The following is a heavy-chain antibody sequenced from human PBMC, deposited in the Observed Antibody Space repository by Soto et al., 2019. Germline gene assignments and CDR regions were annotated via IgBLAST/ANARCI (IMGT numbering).Heavy chain of an antibody. CDR3: ARDQAAIPASFDY. V-gene: IGHV3-21*01. D-gene: IGHD2-2*01. J-gene: IGHJ4*02. CDR2: ISGSSTYI. CDR1: GFTFSTYT. Sequence: PGGSLRLSCAVSGFTFSTYTMNWVRQAPGKGLEWISSISGSSTYIYYADSVKGRFTISRDNAKNSLYLQMNSLRAEDTAVYYCARDQAAIPASFDYWGQGTLVTVSS.